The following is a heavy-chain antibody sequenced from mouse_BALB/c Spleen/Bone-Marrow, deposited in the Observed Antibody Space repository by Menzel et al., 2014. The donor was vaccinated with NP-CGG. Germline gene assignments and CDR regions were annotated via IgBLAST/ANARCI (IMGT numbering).Heavy chain of an antibody. V-gene: IGHV1S56*01. CDR2: IYPGDVNT. Sequence: VQGVESGPELVKPGASVRISCKASGYTFTSYYIHWVKQRPGQGLEWIGWIYPGDVNTQYNEKFMGKATLTADKSSSTAYMQLSSLTSEDSAVYFCARGITTRGGDCWGQGTTLTVSS. J-gene: IGHJ2*01. D-gene: IGHD2-4*01. CDR1: GYTFTSYY. CDR3: ARGITTRGGDC.